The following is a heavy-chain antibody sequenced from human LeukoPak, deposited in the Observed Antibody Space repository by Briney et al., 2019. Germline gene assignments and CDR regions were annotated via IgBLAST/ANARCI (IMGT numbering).Heavy chain of an antibody. V-gene: IGHV1-3*03. CDR2: INAGNGNT. CDR1: GYTFTSYA. Sequence: ASVKVSCKASGYTFTSYAMHWVRQAPGQRLEWMGWINAGNGNTKYSQEFQGRVTITRDTSASTAYMELSSLRSEDIAVYYCARAVSSGWYGGSFDPWGQGTLVTVSS. D-gene: IGHD6-19*01. CDR3: ARAVSSGWYGGSFDP. J-gene: IGHJ5*02.